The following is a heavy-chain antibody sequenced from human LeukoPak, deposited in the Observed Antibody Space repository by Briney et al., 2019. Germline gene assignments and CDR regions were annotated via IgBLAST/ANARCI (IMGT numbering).Heavy chain of an antibody. V-gene: IGHV3-7*01. CDR2: IKQDGSEK. CDR3: ARERFRYYGSEIFDY. J-gene: IGHJ4*02. D-gene: IGHD3-10*01. Sequence: GGSLRLSCAASGFTFSSYWMSWVRQAPGKGLEWVANIKQDGSEKNYVDSVKGRFTISRDNDKNSLYLEMNSLRVDDTAIYYCARERFRYYGSEIFDYWGRGTLVTVSS. CDR1: GFTFSSYW.